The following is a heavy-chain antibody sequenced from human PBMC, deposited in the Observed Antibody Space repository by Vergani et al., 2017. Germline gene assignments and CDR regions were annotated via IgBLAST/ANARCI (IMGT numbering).Heavy chain of an antibody. Sequence: QVKLQESGPGLVKPSETLSLTCHVFGVSVTDYNCIWIRQAPGKGLEWIGSLSTTGGATHASHNPCLKSRVSISVDTSKSQFSLRLTSVTAADSAIYYCAGDTHSWQRADRWGQGLLVSVSS. CDR1: GVSVTDYN. D-gene: IGHD6-13*01. J-gene: IGHJ5*02. V-gene: IGHV4-59*02. CDR3: AGDTHSWQRADR. CDR2: LSTTGGA.